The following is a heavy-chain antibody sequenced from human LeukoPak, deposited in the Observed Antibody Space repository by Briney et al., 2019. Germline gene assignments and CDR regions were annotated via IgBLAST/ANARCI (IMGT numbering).Heavy chain of an antibody. CDR3: ARPTWTTAAAFDM. V-gene: IGHV1-69*05. CDR1: GGTFSSYA. J-gene: IGHJ3*02. D-gene: IGHD4-17*01. Sequence: SLKVCCKASGGTFSSYAISWVRQAPGQGLEWMGGIIPIFGTANYAQKFQGRVTITTDESTGTAYMELSSMTSEDTAVKNCARPTWTTAAAFDMSGERATVTVSS. CDR2: IIPIFGTA.